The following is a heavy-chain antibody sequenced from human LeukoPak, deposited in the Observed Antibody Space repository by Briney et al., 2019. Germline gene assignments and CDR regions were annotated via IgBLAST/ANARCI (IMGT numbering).Heavy chain of an antibody. D-gene: IGHD2-2*01. Sequence: PSETLSLTCAVYGWSFNDYYWNWIRQPPGKGLEWIGEINARGDTNYNPSLKSRVTISVDTSKKQFSLRFTSTIAADTAVYYRVRGQVPAARGYNWFDPWGQGTLVTASS. V-gene: IGHV4-34*01. CDR3: VRGQVPAARGYNWFDP. CDR2: INARGDT. J-gene: IGHJ5*02. CDR1: GWSFNDYY.